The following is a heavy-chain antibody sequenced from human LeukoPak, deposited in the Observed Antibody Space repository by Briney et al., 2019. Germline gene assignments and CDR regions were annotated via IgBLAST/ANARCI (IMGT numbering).Heavy chain of an antibody. CDR3: ARHSSWFDP. V-gene: IGHV4-39*01. CDR1: GGPISSGTFY. Sequence: SETLSLTCIVSGGPISSGTFYWGWIRQPPGKGLEWIGSIYSSGNPYNNPSLKSRVTISIDTSKNHFSLQLTSVTVADTAVYYCARHSSWFDPWGQGTLVIVSS. J-gene: IGHJ5*02. CDR2: IYSSGNP.